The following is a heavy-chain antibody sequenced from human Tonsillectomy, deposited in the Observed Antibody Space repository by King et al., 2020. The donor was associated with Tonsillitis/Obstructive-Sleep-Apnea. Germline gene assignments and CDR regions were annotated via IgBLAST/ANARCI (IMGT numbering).Heavy chain of an antibody. CDR2: INWNGGNT. Sequence: VQLVESGGGVVRPGGSLRLSCAASGFSFDDYGMSWVRQAPGKGLEWVSGINWNGGNTGYADSVKGRFTISRDNAKNSLYLQMNSLRAEDTALYYCARGSIGGVPVTLASEGAFDIWGQGTMVTVSS. J-gene: IGHJ3*02. V-gene: IGHV3-20*04. CDR3: ARGSIGGVPVTLASEGAFDI. CDR1: GFSFDDYG. D-gene: IGHD2-2*01.